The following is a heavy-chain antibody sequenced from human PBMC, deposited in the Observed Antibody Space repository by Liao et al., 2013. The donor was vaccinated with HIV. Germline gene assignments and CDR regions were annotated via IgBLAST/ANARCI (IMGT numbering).Heavy chain of an antibody. V-gene: IGHV4-30-4*08. Sequence: QVQLQESGPGLVKPSQTLSLTCTVSGGSISSGDYYWSWIRQPPGKGLEWIGYIYYSGSTYYNPSLKSRVTISIDTSKNLLSLKLNSVTAADTAVYYCARGNVSFRVGILDYWGQGTLVTVSS. CDR1: GGSISSGDYY. CDR2: IYYSGST. J-gene: IGHJ4*02. CDR3: ARGNVSFRVGILDY. D-gene: IGHD3-10*01.